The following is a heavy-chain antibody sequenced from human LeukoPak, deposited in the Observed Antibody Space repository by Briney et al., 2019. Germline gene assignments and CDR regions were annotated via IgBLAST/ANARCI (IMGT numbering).Heavy chain of an antibody. Sequence: SETLSLTCTVSGGSISSYYWSWIRQPPGKGLEWIGYIYYSGSTNYNPSLKSRVTISVDTSKNQFSLKLSSVTAADTAVYYCASGLRYFDLYYWGQGTLVTVSS. CDR1: GGSISSYY. J-gene: IGHJ4*02. V-gene: IGHV4-59*08. CDR3: ASGLRYFDLYY. D-gene: IGHD3-9*01. CDR2: IYYSGST.